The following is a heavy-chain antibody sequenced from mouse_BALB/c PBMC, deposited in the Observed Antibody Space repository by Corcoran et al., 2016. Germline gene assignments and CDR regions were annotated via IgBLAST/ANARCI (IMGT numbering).Heavy chain of an antibody. D-gene: IGHD3-1*01. J-gene: IGHJ3*01. V-gene: IGHV14-3*02. CDR1: GFNIKDTY. Sequence: EVQLQQSGAELVKPGASVKLSCTASGFNIKDTYMHWVKQRTEQGLAWIGRIDPANGNTKYDPKFQGNATITADTSSNTAYLQLSSLTSEDTAVYYCARKEGSGNLSAWFAYWGQGTLVTVSA. CDR3: ARKEGSGNLSAWFAY. CDR2: IDPANGNT.